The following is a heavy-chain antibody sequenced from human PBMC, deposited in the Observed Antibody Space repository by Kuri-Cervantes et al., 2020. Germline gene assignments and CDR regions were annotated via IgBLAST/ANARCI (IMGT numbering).Heavy chain of an antibody. J-gene: IGHJ3*01. CDR3: ARNWHDGFDV. V-gene: IGHV3-13*01. Sequence: GGSLRLSCAGTGFAFSLYDMHWVRQTAGKGLEWVSAIGSDGDTYYLDSVEGRFTISRDLAKNSVYLQMNSLRAGDTALYFCARNWHDGFDVWGQGTLVTVSS. D-gene: IGHD1-1*01. CDR1: GFAFSLYD. CDR2: IGSDGDT.